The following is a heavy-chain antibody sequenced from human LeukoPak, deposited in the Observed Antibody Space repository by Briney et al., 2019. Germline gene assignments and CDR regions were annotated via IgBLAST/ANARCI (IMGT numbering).Heavy chain of an antibody. V-gene: IGHV4-59*08. D-gene: IGHD6-19*01. J-gene: IGHJ4*02. CDR1: GGSISSYY. CDR2: IYYSGST. CDR3: ARGPRLGYSSGWYVDY. Sequence: SSETLSLTCTVSGGSISSYYWSWIRQPPGKGLEWIGYIYYSGSTNYNPSLKSRVTISVDTSKNQFSLKLSSVTAADTAVYYRARGPRLGYSSGWYVDYWGQGTLVTVSS.